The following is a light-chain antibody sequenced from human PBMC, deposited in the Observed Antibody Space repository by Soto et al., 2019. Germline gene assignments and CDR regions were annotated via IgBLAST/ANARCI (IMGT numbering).Light chain of an antibody. CDR2: KTS. CDR1: QSISSW. CDR3: QQYNSYSYT. V-gene: IGKV1-5*03. J-gene: IGKJ2*01. Sequence: DIQMTQSPSTLSASLGDRVTITCRASQSISSWLAWYQQKPGKAPKLLIYKTSDLESGVPSRFSGSGSGTEFTLTISSLRPDDFATYYCQQYNSYSYTFGQGTKLEIK.